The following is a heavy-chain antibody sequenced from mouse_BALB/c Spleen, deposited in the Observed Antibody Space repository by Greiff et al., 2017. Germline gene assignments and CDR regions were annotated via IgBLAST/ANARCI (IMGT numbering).Heavy chain of an antibody. Sequence: EVHLVESGGGLVQPGGSRKLSCAASGFTFSSFGMHWVRQAPEKGLEWVAYISSGSSTIYYADTVKGRFTISRDNPKNTLFLQMTSLRSEDTAMYYCARRGYDGVYYAMDYWGQGTSVTVSS. CDR1: GFTFSSFG. D-gene: IGHD2-2*01. J-gene: IGHJ4*01. V-gene: IGHV5-17*02. CDR3: ARRGYDGVYYAMDY. CDR2: ISSGSSTI.